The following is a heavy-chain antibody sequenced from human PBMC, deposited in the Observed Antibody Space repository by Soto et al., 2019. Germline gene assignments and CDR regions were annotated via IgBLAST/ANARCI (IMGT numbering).Heavy chain of an antibody. CDR2: IYYSGST. Sequence: QVQLQESGPGLVKPSQTLSLTCTVSGGSIRSGDYYWSWIRQQPGKGLEWIGYIYYSGSTYYNPSLKSRVXXXVXXSKNHFSLRLTSVTAADTAIYYCARDRGVATISGYYYGMDVWGQGTTVTVSS. CDR3: ARDRGVATISGYYYGMDV. CDR1: GGSIRSGDYY. D-gene: IGHD5-12*01. J-gene: IGHJ6*02. V-gene: IGHV4-31*03.